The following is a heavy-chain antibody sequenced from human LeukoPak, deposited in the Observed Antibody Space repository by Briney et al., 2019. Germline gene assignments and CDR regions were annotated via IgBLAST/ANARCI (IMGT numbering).Heavy chain of an antibody. V-gene: IGHV3-23*01. CDR3: ARSPGRDSSGLLDY. CDR1: GLTFSSYA. D-gene: IGHD3-22*01. J-gene: IGHJ4*02. Sequence: GGSLRLSCAASGLTFSSYAMNWVRQAPGKGLEWVSAISGSGGNTYYADSVKGRFTISRDNAKNSLYLQMNSLRAEDTAVYYCARSPGRDSSGLLDYWGQGTLVTVSS. CDR2: ISGSGGNT.